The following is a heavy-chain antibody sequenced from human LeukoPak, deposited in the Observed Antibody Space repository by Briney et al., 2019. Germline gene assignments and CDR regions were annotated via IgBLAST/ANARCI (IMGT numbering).Heavy chain of an antibody. CDR2: IYYSGST. CDR3: AREIRLGELPHAHWFDP. CDR1: GGSISSYY. D-gene: IGHD3-16*01. Sequence: SETLSLTCTVSGGSISSYYWSWIRQPPGKGLEWIGYIYYSGSTNYNPSLKSRVTISVDTSKNQFSLKLSSVTAADTAVYYCAREIRLGELPHAHWFDPWGQGTLVTVSS. J-gene: IGHJ5*02. V-gene: IGHV4-59*01.